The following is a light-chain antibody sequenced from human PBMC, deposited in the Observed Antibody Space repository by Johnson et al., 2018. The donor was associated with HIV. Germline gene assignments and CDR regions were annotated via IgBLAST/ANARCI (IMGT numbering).Light chain of an antibody. CDR3: GTWVSSLRGGF. J-gene: IGLJ1*01. Sequence: HSVLTQPPSVSAAPGQKVTISCSGSSSNIGNNYVSWYQQLPGTAPKLLIYENNKRPSGIPDRFSGSKSGTSATLGITGLQTGDEADYYCGTWVSSLRGGFFGTGTKVTVL. CDR2: ENN. CDR1: SSNIGNNY. V-gene: IGLV1-51*02.